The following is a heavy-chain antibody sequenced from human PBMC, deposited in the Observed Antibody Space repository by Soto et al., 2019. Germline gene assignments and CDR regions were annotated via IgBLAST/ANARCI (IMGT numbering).Heavy chain of an antibody. CDR1: GYTFTSYG. Sequence: QVQLVQSGAEVKKPGASVKVSCKASGYTFTSYGISWVRQAPGQGREWMGWISAYNGNTNYAQKLQGRVTMTTDTSTRTAYMELRRLRPDDTAVYYWAIDTNDVDYWGQGTLVTVSS. J-gene: IGHJ4*02. V-gene: IGHV1-18*01. D-gene: IGHD1-1*01. CDR2: ISAYNGNT. CDR3: AIDTNDVDY.